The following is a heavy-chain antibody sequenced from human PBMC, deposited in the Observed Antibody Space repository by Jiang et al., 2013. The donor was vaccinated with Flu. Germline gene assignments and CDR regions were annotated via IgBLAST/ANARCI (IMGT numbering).Heavy chain of an antibody. V-gene: IGHV1-46*03. CDR3: ARPNYYDSSGYLSYFDY. Sequence: KKPGASVKVSCKASGYTFTSYYMHWVRQAPGQGLEWMGIINPSGGSTSYAQKFQGRVTMTRDTSTSTVYMELSSLRSEDTAVYYCARPNYYDSSGYLSYFDYWGQGTLVTVSS. D-gene: IGHD3-22*01. CDR1: GYTFTSYY. CDR2: INPSGGST. J-gene: IGHJ4*02.